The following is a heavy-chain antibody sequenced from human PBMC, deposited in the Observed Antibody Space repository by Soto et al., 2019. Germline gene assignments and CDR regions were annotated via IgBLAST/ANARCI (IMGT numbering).Heavy chain of an antibody. CDR1: GFTFSSYS. D-gene: IGHD3-22*01. CDR3: ARDLGVLYYYDSSGYPIEI. CDR2: ISSSSSTI. V-gene: IGHV3-48*02. J-gene: IGHJ3*02. Sequence: GSLRLSCAASGFTFSSYSMNWVRQAPGKGLEWVSYISSSSSTIYYADSVKGRFTISRDNAKNSLYLQMNSLRDEDTAVYYCARDLGVLYYYDSSGYPIEIWGQGTMVTVSS.